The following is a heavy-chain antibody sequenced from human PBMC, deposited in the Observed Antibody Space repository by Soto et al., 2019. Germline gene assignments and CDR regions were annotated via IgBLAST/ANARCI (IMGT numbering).Heavy chain of an antibody. J-gene: IGHJ3*02. D-gene: IGHD2-15*01. Sequence: PGGSLRLSCAASGFTFDDYAMHWVRQAPGKGLEWVSGISWNSGSIGYADSVKGRFTISRDNAKNSLYLQMNSLRAEDTALYYCAKVLVAATHIFRSDAFDIWGQGTMVTVSS. CDR1: GFTFDDYA. CDR3: AKVLVAATHIFRSDAFDI. V-gene: IGHV3-9*01. CDR2: ISWNSGSI.